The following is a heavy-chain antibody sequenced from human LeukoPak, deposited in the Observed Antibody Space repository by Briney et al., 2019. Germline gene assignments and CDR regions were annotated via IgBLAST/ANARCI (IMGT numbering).Heavy chain of an antibody. Sequence: GGSLRLSCAASGFLFRTYWMSWVRRAPGKGLEWVSVIYSGGSTYYADSVKGRFTISRDNSKNTLYLQMNSLRAEDTAVYYCTRNWGSDNWFDPWGQGTLVTVSS. CDR2: IYSGGST. CDR1: GFLFRTYW. D-gene: IGHD7-27*01. CDR3: TRNWGSDNWFDP. V-gene: IGHV3-53*01. J-gene: IGHJ5*02.